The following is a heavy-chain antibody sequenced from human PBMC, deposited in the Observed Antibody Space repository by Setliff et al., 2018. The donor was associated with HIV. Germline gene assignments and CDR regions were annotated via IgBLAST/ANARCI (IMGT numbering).Heavy chain of an antibody. J-gene: IGHJ4*02. CDR3: AREEADSQGGAYFDY. CDR1: GYTFTSYG. D-gene: IGHD3-16*01. Sequence: ASVKVSCKASGYTFTSYGISWVRQAPGQGLEWMGWISAYNGNTKYAQKLQGRVTMTTDTSTSTAYMELRSLRSEDTAVYYCAREEADSQGGAYFDYWGQGTLVTVSS. V-gene: IGHV1-18*01. CDR2: ISAYNGNT.